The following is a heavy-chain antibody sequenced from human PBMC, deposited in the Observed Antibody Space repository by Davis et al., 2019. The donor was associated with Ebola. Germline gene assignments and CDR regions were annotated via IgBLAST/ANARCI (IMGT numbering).Heavy chain of an antibody. CDR1: GFTVSSNY. V-gene: IGHV3-23*01. CDR3: ARVQGVYGSSYYFDY. D-gene: IGHD6-6*01. J-gene: IGHJ4*02. Sequence: GGSLRLSCAASGFTVSSNYMSWVRQAPGKGLEWVSAISGSGGSTYYADSVKGRFTISRDNAKNSLYLQMNSLRAEDTAVYYCARVQGVYGSSYYFDYWGQGTLVTVSS. CDR2: ISGSGGST.